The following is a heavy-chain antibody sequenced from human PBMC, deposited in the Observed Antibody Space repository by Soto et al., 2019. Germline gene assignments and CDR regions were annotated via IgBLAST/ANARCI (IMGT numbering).Heavy chain of an antibody. Sequence: PGGSLRLSCAASGFIFTNYGFHWVRQAPGKGLEWVAAIWSDGNNRYNGGAVEGRFTISKDNSKNMLYLQMNDLRVEDTALYYCARDSIRVPADFDYWGQGTLVTVSS. CDR2: IWSDGNNR. CDR3: ARDSIRVPADFDY. CDR1: GFIFTNYG. D-gene: IGHD1-20*01. J-gene: IGHJ4*02. V-gene: IGHV3-33*01.